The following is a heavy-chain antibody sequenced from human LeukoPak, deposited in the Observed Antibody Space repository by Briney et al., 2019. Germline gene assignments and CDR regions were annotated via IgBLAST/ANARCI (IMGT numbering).Heavy chain of an antibody. CDR1: GFTFSSYG. J-gene: IGHJ6*03. V-gene: IGHV3-NL1*01. CDR3: ARSVYYYYYMDV. CDR2: ISSTGGTA. Sequence: GGSLRLSCAASGFTFSSYGMHWVRQAPGKGLEWVSAISSTGGTAYYADSVKGRFTISRDNSKNTLYLQMNSLRAEDTAVYYCARSVYYYYYMDVWGKGTTVTVSS.